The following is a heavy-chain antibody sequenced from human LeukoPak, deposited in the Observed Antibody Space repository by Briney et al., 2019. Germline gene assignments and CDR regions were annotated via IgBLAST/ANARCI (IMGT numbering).Heavy chain of an antibody. CDR3: ARDRTTGTLTPFDY. Sequence: SETLSLTCAVYGGSFSGYYWSWIRQPPGKGLEWIGEINHSGSTNYNPSLKSRVTISVDTSRNQFSLKLSSVTAADTAVYYCARDRTTGTLTPFDYWGQGTLVTVSS. CDR2: INHSGST. D-gene: IGHD4-11*01. V-gene: IGHV4-34*01. J-gene: IGHJ4*02. CDR1: GGSFSGYY.